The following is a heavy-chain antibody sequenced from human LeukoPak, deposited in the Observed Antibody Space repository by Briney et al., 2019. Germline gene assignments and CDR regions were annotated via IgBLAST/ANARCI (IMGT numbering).Heavy chain of an antibody. CDR3: ARDEVTTVVRVSDY. CDR2: ISSSSSTI. D-gene: IGHD4-23*01. CDR1: GFIFSDYS. J-gene: IGHJ4*02. V-gene: IGHV3-48*04. Sequence: GGSLRLSCAASGFIFSDYSLNWVRQAPGKGLEWVSYISSSSSTIYYADSVKGRFTISRDNAKNSLYLQMNSLRAEDTAVYYCARDEVTTVVRVSDYWGQGTLVTVSS.